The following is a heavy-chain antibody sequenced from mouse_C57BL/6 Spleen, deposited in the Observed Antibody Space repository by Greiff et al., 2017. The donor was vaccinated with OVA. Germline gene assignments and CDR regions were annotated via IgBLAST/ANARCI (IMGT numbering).Heavy chain of an antibody. V-gene: IGHV1-47*01. J-gene: IGHJ3*01. CDR1: GYTFTTYP. CDR3: ARTGDGYYERAWFAY. Sequence: LQESGAELVKPGASVKMSCKASGYTFTTYPIEWMKQNHGKSLEWIGNFHPYNDDTKYNEKFKGKATLTVEKSSSTVYLELSRLTSDDSAVYYCARTGDGYYERAWFAYWGQGTLVTVSA. CDR2: FHPYNDDT. D-gene: IGHD2-3*01.